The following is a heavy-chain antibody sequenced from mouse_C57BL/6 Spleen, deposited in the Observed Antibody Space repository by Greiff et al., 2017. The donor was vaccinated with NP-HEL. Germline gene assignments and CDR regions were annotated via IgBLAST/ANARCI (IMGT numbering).Heavy chain of an antibody. CDR3: ARETYGSSYVWFAY. CDR2: ISDGGSYT. J-gene: IGHJ3*01. V-gene: IGHV5-4*01. D-gene: IGHD1-1*01. Sequence: LEWVATISDGGSYTYYPDNVKGRFTISRDNAKNNLYLQMSHLKSEDTAMYYCARETYGSSYVWFAYWGQGTLVTVSA.